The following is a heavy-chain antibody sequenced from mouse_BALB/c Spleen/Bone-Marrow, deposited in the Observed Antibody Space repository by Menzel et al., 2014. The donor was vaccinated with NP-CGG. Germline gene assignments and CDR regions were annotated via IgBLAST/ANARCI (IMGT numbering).Heavy chain of an antibody. CDR1: GYTFTSNT. J-gene: IGHJ2*01. Sequence: QVQLQQPAGELARPGASVKMSCKAPGYTFTSNTIQWVKQRPGQGLEWIGYINPTRGYTDYNQKFKDKTTLTADKSSSTAYMQLSSLTSEDSAVYYCAREATYYAYFDYWGQGTILTVSS. V-gene: IGHV1-4*02. CDR3: AREATYYAYFDY. D-gene: IGHD1-1*01. CDR2: INPTRGYT.